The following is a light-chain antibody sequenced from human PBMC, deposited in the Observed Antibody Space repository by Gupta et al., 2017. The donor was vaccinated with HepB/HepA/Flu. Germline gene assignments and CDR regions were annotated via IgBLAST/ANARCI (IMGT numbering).Light chain of an antibody. CDR3: CSYAGSHTERV. J-gene: IGLJ2*01. Sequence: QSALTQPRSVSGSPGQSLTISCTGTSSDVGGYNYVSWYQQHPGKAPKLMIYDVSKRPSGVPDRFSGSKSGNTASLTISGLQAEDEADYYCCSYAGSHTERVFGGGTKLTVL. CDR2: DVS. CDR1: SSDVGGYNY. V-gene: IGLV2-11*01.